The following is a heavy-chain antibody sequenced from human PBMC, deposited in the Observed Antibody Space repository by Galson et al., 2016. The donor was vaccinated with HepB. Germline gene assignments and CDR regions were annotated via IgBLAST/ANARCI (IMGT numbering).Heavy chain of an antibody. CDR1: GFTFTNYA. CDR2: ISGNSGST. Sequence: SLRLSCAASGFTFTNYAMSWVRQAPEKGLEWVAGISGNSGSTFYADSVKGRFTMSRDNPTNRLDLQMNSLRADDTAVYYCVKGLQLGLRGAFDSWGQGTLVTVSS. CDR3: VKGLQLGLRGAFDS. V-gene: IGHV3-23*01. J-gene: IGHJ4*02. D-gene: IGHD5-18*01.